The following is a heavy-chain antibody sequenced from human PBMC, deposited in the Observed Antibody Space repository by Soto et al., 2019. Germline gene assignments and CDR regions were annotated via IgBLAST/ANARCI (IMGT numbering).Heavy chain of an antibody. CDR2: INHSGST. J-gene: IGHJ6*02. CDR3: ARPRSVTVRSGYYPSYYGMDV. Sequence: NPSETLSLTCAVYGGALSGYFWSCIRQSPGKGLEWIGEINHSGSTNYNPSLKSRVTISVDTSKSQFSLKLSSVTAADTAVYFCARPRSVTVRSGYYPSYYGMDVWGQVTTVT. D-gene: IGHD3-3*01. V-gene: IGHV4-34*01. CDR1: GGALSGYF.